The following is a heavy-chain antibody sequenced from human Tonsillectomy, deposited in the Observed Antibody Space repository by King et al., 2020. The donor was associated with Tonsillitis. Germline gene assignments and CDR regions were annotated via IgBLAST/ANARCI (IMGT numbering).Heavy chain of an antibody. V-gene: IGHV4-39*01. CDR2: IYYSGRT. Sequence: QLQESGPGLVKPSETLSLTCKVSGGSISSSSYFWDWIRQPPGKWLAWIGSIYYSGRTYYNPSLKSRVTISVDPSKNPFSLKLSSVTAADTAVYYCARRATGIVVVPATRDAFDIWGQGTMVTVSS. J-gene: IGHJ3*02. D-gene: IGHD2-2*01. CDR1: GGSISSSSYF. CDR3: ARRATGIVVVPATRDAFDI.